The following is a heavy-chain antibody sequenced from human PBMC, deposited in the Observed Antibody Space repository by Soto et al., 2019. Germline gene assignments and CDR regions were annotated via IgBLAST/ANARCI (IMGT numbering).Heavy chain of an antibody. D-gene: IGHD3-16*02. V-gene: IGHV1-69*01. CDR3: ARDPWYYDYVWGSYRSYYFDY. J-gene: IGHJ4*02. Sequence: SVKVSCKASGGTFSSYAISWVRQAPGQGLEWMGGIIPIFGTANYAQKFQGRVTITADESTSTAYMELSSLRSEDTAVYYCARDPWYYDYVWGSYRSYYFDYWGQGTLVTAPQ. CDR1: GGTFSSYA. CDR2: IIPIFGTA.